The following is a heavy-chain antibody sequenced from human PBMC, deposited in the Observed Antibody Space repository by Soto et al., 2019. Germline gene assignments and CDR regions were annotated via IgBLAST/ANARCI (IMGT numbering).Heavy chain of an antibody. CDR2: ISGSGGSS. J-gene: IGHJ4*02. CDR1: GFTFINHA. Sequence: GGSLRLSCVVSGFTFINHAMSWVRQAPGKGLEWVSAISGSGGSSYYADSVKGRFTISRDNSKNTLYLQMTSLRAEDTALYYCVKDTAGGIVVVPVFWGQGTLVTVSS. V-gene: IGHV3-23*01. CDR3: VKDTAGGIVVVPVF. D-gene: IGHD3-22*01.